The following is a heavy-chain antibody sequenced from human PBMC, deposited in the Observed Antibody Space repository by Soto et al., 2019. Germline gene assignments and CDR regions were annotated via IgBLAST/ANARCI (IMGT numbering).Heavy chain of an antibody. CDR3: ERGGWYLDD. V-gene: IGHV4-59*01. Sequence: PSETLSLTCTVSGGSMSPNYWSWIRQPPGKGLEWIGYMYYSGNTNYNPSLKSRVTMSVDTSKNQFSLKLSSVTAADTAVYYCERGGWYLDDWGEGTLDTVTS. J-gene: IGHJ4*02. CDR1: GGSMSPNY. CDR2: MYYSGNT. D-gene: IGHD6-19*01.